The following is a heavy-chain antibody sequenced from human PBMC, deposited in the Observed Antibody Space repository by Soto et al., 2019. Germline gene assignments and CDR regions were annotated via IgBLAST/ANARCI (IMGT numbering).Heavy chain of an antibody. CDR1: GYTFTNYG. CDR3: ARDREYYYDSSGNYYYHYGMDV. D-gene: IGHD3-22*01. CDR2: ISGYNGNT. J-gene: IGHJ6*02. V-gene: IGHV1-18*04. Sequence: QVQLVESGAEVKKPGASVKVSCKASGYTFTNYGISWVRQAAGQGLEWMGWISGYNGNTKYAQKFQGRVTMTTDTPTNTAYMDLRSLRSDDTAVYYFARDREYYYDSSGNYYYHYGMDVWGQGTTVTVS.